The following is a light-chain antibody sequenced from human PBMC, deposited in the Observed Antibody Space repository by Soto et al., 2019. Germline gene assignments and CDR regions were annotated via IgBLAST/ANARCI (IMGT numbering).Light chain of an antibody. J-gene: IGKJ5*01. V-gene: IGKV3-20*01. CDR3: QQSYSTPIT. Sequence: EIVLTQSPGTLSLSPGERATLSCRASQSVSINYLAWYQQKPGQAPRLLIYGASIRATGIPDRFSGSGSGTDFTLTISSLKPEDFATYYCQQSYSTPITFGQGTRLEI. CDR2: GAS. CDR1: QSVSINY.